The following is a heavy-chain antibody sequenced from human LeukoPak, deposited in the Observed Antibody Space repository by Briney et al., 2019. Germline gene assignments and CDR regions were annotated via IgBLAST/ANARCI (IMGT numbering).Heavy chain of an antibody. V-gene: IGHV3-11*04. Sequence: GXXLRLSCAASGFTFSDYYMSWIRQAPGKGVEWVSYISSSGSTIYYADCVKGRFTISREKAKNSLYLQMNSLRAEDTAVYYCARDLGLDYYGSGSYPSGGYWGQGTLVTVSS. CDR2: ISSSGSTI. J-gene: IGHJ4*02. CDR1: GFTFSDYY. CDR3: ARDLGLDYYGSGSYPSGGY. D-gene: IGHD3-10*01.